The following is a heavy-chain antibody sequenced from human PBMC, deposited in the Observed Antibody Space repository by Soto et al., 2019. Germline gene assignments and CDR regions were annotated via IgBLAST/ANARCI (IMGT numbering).Heavy chain of an antibody. V-gene: IGHV5-51*01. Sequence: GESLKISCKGFGYSFTSYWIGWVRQMPGKGLEWMGIIYPSNSNTRYSPSFQGQVTISADKSITTAYLQWSSLKASDTAMYYCARTAAAGKYYSGVDVWGQGTTVTVSS. D-gene: IGHD6-13*01. CDR1: GYSFTSYW. CDR3: ARTAAAGKYYSGVDV. CDR2: IYPSNSNT. J-gene: IGHJ6*02.